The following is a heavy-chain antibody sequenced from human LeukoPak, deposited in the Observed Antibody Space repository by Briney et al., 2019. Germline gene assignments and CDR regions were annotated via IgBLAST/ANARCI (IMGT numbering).Heavy chain of an antibody. CDR1: GDSISTYY. CDR2: IYYSGST. J-gene: IGHJ5*02. V-gene: IGHV4-59*01. D-gene: IGHD6-13*01. CDR3: ARGSSWFVSSWFDP. Sequence: SETLSLTCTVSGDSISTYYWSWIRQPPGKGLEWIGYIYYSGSTNYSPSLKSRVTISIDTSKNQFSLKLSSVTAADTAVYYCARGSSWFVSSWFDPWGQGTLVTASP.